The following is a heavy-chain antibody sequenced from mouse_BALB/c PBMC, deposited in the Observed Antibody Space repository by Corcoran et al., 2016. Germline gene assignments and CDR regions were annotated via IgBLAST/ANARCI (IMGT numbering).Heavy chain of an antibody. CDR1: GYSITSGYY. V-gene: IGHV3-6*02. D-gene: IGHD1-1*01. J-gene: IGHJ2*01. Sequence: DVQLQESGPGLVKPSQSLSLTCSVTGYSITSGYYWNWIRPFPGNKLEWMGYISYDGSNNYNPSSKNRNSITRDTSKNQFFRKLNSVTTEDTATYDCERDYYGNSYLDYGDQGTTLTVSS. CDR2: ISYDGSN. CDR3: ERDYYGNSYLDY.